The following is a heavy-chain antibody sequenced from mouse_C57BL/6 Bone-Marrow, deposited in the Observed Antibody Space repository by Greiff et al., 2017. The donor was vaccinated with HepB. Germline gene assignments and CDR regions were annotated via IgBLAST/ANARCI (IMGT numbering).Heavy chain of an antibody. V-gene: IGHV5-4*03. CDR1: GFTFSSYA. CDR2: ISDGGSYT. J-gene: IGHJ3*01. D-gene: IGHD2-12*01. CDR3: ARPIQAWFAY. Sequence: EVKLMESGGGLVKPGGSLKLSCAASGFTFSSYAMSWVRQTPEKRLEWVATISDGGSYTYYPDNVKGRFTISRDNAKNSRYLQMSHLKSEDTAMYYCARPIQAWFAYWGQGTLVTVSA.